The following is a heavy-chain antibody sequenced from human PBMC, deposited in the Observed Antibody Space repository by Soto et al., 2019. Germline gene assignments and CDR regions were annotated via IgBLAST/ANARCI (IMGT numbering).Heavy chain of an antibody. D-gene: IGHD6-6*01. CDR2: ISATGTYT. CDR3: TTEYNSRQDLNH. J-gene: IGHJ5*02. Sequence: EVQLVESGGGLVEPGGSLRLSCATSGFTFSTCSMNWVRQVPGKGLEWVSSISATGTYTFYADSLKGRFTISRDNARNSLFLQMNSLRVEDTALYYCTTEYNSRQDLNHWGQGALVTVSS. V-gene: IGHV3-21*01. CDR1: GFTFSTCS.